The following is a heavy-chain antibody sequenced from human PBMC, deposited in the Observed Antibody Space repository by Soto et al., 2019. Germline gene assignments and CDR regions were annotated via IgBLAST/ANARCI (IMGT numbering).Heavy chain of an antibody. J-gene: IGHJ6*03. Sequence: SETLSLTCTVSGGSISGNGSANCWSWIRQLPGKGLEWIGYIYHSGSTYYNPPLESRVTISVDTSKNQFSLRLSSVTAADTAVYYCAREVAEPAATGNHDNYMDAWGKGPTVTVS. D-gene: IGHD2-2*01. V-gene: IGHV4-31*03. CDR2: IYHSGST. CDR3: AREVAEPAATGNHDNYMDA. CDR1: GGSISGNGSANC.